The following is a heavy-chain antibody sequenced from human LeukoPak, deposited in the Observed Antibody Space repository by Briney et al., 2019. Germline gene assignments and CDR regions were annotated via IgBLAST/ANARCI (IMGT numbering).Heavy chain of an antibody. CDR2: IDPSDSYT. CDR3: ARLGSSSNYYYGMDV. Sequence: GESLKISCKGSGYSSTSYWISWVRQMPGKGLEWMGRIDPSDSYTNYSPSFQGHVTISADKSISTAYLQWSSLKASDTAMYYCARLGSSSNYYYGMDVWGQGTTVTVSS. J-gene: IGHJ6*02. CDR1: GYSSTSYW. D-gene: IGHD6-6*01. V-gene: IGHV5-10-1*01.